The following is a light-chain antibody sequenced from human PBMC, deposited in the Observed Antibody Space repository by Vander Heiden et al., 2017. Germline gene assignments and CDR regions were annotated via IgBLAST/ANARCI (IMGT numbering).Light chain of an antibody. CDR3: SSYAGSNNYV. V-gene: IGLV2-8*01. CDR1: SSDVGGYNY. J-gene: IGLJ1*01. CDR2: EVT. Sequence: QSALTQPPSASGSPGQSVTMSCTGTSSDVGGYNYVSWYQQHPGKAPKLMIYEVTKLPSGVPDRFSGSKSGNTASLTVSGLQAEDEAEYYCSSYAGSNNYVFGTGTKVTVL.